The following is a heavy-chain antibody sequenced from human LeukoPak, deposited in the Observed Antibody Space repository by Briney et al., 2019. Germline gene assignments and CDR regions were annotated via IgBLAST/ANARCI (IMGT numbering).Heavy chain of an antibody. V-gene: IGHV3-74*01. D-gene: IGHD1-26*01. CDR2: INEDGSTI. CDR1: GFSFSSYW. J-gene: IGHJ4*02. CDR3: ARVEVGGSYSKFDY. Sequence: PGGSLRLSCAASGFSFSSYWMHWVRQAPGKGVVWVSRINEDGSTINYADSVKGRFTISRDNAKNTLSLQMNSLRAEDTAVYYCARVEVGGSYSKFDYWGQGTLVTVSS.